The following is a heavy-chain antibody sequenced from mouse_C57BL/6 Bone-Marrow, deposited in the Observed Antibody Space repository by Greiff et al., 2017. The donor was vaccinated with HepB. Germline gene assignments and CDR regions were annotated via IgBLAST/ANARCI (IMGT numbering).Heavy chain of an antibody. CDR2: INPGSGGT. J-gene: IGHJ2*01. Sequence: QVQLKESGAELVRPGTSVKVSCKASGYAFTNYLIEWVKQRPGQGLEWIGVINPGSGGTNYNEKFKGKATLTADKSSSTAYMQLSSLTSEDSAVYFCARSSLVFDYWGQGTTLTVSS. CDR1: GYAFTNYL. V-gene: IGHV1-54*01. CDR3: ARSSLVFDY.